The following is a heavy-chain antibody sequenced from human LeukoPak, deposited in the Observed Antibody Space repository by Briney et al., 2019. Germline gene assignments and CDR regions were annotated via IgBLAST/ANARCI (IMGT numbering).Heavy chain of an antibody. CDR1: GFTFSSYG. CDR2: ISYDGSNK. D-gene: IGHD3-10*01. CDR3: ARQTYYLPD. J-gene: IGHJ4*02. V-gene: IGHV3-30*03. Sequence: GGSLRLSCAASGFTFSSYGMHWVRQAPGKGLEWVAVISYDGSNKYYADSVKGRFTISRDNSKNTLYLQMNSLRAEDTAVYYCARQTYYLPDWGQGTLVTVSS.